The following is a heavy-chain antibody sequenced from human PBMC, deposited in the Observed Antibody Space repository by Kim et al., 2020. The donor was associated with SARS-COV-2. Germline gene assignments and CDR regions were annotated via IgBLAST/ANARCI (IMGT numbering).Heavy chain of an antibody. CDR3: ARGRQYDFCSGRRQAGYYFDY. D-gene: IGHD3-3*01. V-gene: IGHV4-34*01. J-gene: IGHJ4*02. CDR1: GGSFSGYY. Sequence: SETLSLTCAVYGGSFSGYYWSWIRQPPGKGLEWIGEINHSGSTNYNPSLKSRVTISVETSKNHFSLKLSSVTAADTAGYYCARGRQYDFCSGRRQAGYYFDYWGQGTLVTVSS. CDR2: INHSGST.